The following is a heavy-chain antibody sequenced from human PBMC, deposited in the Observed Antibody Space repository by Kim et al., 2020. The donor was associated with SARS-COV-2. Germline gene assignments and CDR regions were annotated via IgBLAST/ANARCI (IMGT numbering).Heavy chain of an antibody. D-gene: IGHD3-22*01. CDR3: ARVASSVADY. CDR1: GGSISGFY. Sequence: SETLSLTCTVSGGSISGFYWSWFRQPPGKGLEWIGYVSSAGSTDYNPSLKSRATISAVTSKNQLSLRLTSVTAADTSVYYCARVASSVADYWGQGILVTV. V-gene: IGHV4-59*13. CDR2: VSSAGST. J-gene: IGHJ4*02.